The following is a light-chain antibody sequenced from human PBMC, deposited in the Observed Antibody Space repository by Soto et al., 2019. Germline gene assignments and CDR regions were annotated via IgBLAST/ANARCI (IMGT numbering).Light chain of an antibody. CDR1: QSVGSN. V-gene: IGKV3-15*01. CDR3: QQYNNWLWT. CDR2: GAS. J-gene: IGKJ1*01. Sequence: IVMTQSPATLSVSPGERATLSCRASQSVGSNLAWYQQKPGQAPRLLIYGASTRATGIPAKFSGSGSGTDFTLTISSLQSEDCAVYYCQQYNNWLWTFGQGTKVEIK.